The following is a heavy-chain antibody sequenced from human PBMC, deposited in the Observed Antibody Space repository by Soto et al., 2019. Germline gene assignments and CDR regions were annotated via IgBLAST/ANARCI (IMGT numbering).Heavy chain of an antibody. CDR3: AREGDSSGWTSPYYYYYMDV. D-gene: IGHD6-19*01. Sequence: QSQTLSLPCAISGDSVSSNSAAWNWIRQSPSRGLEWLGRTYYRSKWYNDYAVSVKSRITINPDTSKNQFSLQLNSVTPEDTAVYYCAREGDSSGWTSPYYYYYMDVWGKGTTVTVSS. J-gene: IGHJ6*03. CDR2: TYYRSKWYN. CDR1: GDSVSSNSAA. V-gene: IGHV6-1*01.